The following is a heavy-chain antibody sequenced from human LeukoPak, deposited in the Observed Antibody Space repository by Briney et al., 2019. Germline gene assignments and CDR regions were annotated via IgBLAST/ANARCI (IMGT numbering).Heavy chain of an antibody. CDR3: ASIRFDSSSWYVDGDAFDI. J-gene: IGHJ3*02. V-gene: IGHV4-4*07. CDR1: GGSISSYY. CDR2: IYTSGST. Sequence: SETLSLTCTVSGGSISSYYWSWIRQPAGKGLEWIGRIYTSGSTNYNPSLKSRATMSVDTSKNQFSLKLSSVTAADTAVYYCASIRFDSSSWYVDGDAFDIWGQGTMVTVSS. D-gene: IGHD6-13*01.